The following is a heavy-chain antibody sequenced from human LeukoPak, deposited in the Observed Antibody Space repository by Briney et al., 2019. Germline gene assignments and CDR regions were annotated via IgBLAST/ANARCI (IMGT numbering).Heavy chain of an antibody. CDR2: IKQEWSEK. V-gene: IGHV3-7*01. CDR1: GFTFSSYW. J-gene: IGHJ4*02. Sequence: GGSLRLSCASSGFTFSSYWMSWVRQAPGKGVDWVANIKQEWSEKYYVDSVKSLYTISRDNAKNSLYLQMNSLRAEDTAVYYCARAFGELSDYWGQGTLVTASS. CDR3: ARAFGELSDY. D-gene: IGHD3-10*01.